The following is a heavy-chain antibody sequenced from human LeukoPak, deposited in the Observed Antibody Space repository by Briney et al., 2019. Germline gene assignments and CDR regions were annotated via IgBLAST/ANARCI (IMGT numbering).Heavy chain of an antibody. Sequence: GGSLRLSCAASGFTFSGSAMHWVRQASGKGLEWVGRIRSKANSYATAYAASVKGRFTISRDDSKNTTYLQMNSLKTEDTAVYYCTSHTVSDDYWGQGTLVTVSS. D-gene: IGHD4-11*01. CDR2: IRSKANSYAT. CDR1: GFTFSGSA. V-gene: IGHV3-73*01. CDR3: TSHTVSDDY. J-gene: IGHJ4*02.